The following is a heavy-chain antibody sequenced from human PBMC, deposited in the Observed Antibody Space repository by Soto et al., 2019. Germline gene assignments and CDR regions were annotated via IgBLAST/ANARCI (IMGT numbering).Heavy chain of an antibody. V-gene: IGHV3-48*04. Sequence: EVQLVESGGGLVHPGGSLRLSCVASGFTFSSYSMVWVRQAPGKGLEWVSYIFVSSTTIYYADSVQGRFTVSRDNGRNALFLLMNRLRAEDTAVYYCARDRDWAFDYWGRGTLVTVSS. D-gene: IGHD3-9*01. J-gene: IGHJ4*02. CDR3: ARDRDWAFDY. CDR2: IFVSSTTI. CDR1: GFTFSSYS.